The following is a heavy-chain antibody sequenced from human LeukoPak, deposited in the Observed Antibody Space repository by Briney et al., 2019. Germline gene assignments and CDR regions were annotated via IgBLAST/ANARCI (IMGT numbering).Heavy chain of an antibody. CDR3: AREDIVNTNWFDP. D-gene: IGHD2-15*01. CDR2: INAGNGNT. CDR1: GYTFTSYA. V-gene: IGHV1-3*01. Sequence: GASVKVSCKASGYTFTSYAMHWVRQAPGQRLEWMGWINAGNGNTRYSQKFQGRVTITRDTSASTAYMELSSLRSEDTAVYYCAREDIVNTNWFDPWGQGTLVTVSS. J-gene: IGHJ5*02.